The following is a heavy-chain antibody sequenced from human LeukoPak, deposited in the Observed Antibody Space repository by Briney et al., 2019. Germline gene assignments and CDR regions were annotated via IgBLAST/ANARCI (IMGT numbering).Heavy chain of an antibody. V-gene: IGHV1-18*01. CDR2: ISAYNGNT. CDR1: GYTFTSYG. Sequence: ASVKVSCKASGYTFTSYGISWVRQAPAQGLEWMGLISAYNGNTNYAQKLQGRVTMTTDTSTSTDYMELRSLRSDDTAVYYCARGRVQKYSSSPENFDYWGQGTLVTVSS. D-gene: IGHD6-6*01. CDR3: ARGRVQKYSSSPENFDY. J-gene: IGHJ4*02.